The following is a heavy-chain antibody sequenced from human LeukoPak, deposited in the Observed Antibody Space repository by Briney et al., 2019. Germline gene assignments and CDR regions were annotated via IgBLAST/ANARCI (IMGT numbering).Heavy chain of an antibody. CDR1: GFTFSKYS. Sequence: GGSLRLSCAASGFTFSKYSMSWVRQAPGKGLECVANIEEDGSEEYYVDSVKGRFTISRDNAKNSLYLQMNSLRVEDTAVYYCSRSPYWGQGTLVTVSS. CDR3: SRSPY. J-gene: IGHJ4*02. CDR2: IEEDGSEE. V-gene: IGHV3-7*01.